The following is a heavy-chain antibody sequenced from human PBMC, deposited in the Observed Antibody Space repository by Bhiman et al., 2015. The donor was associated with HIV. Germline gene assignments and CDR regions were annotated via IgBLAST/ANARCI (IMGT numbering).Heavy chain of an antibody. CDR2: IKQDGSEK. CDR3: ASRYSYGQFYYYYGMDV. CDR1: GFTFSSYW. D-gene: IGHD5-18*01. J-gene: IGHJ6*02. V-gene: IGHV3-7*01. Sequence: EVQLVESGGGLVQPGGSLRLSCAASGFTFSSYWMSWVRQAPGKGLEWVANIKQDGSEKYYVDSVKGRFTISRDNAKNSLYLQMNSLRAEDTAVYYCASRYSYGQFYYYYGMDVWGQGTTVTVSS.